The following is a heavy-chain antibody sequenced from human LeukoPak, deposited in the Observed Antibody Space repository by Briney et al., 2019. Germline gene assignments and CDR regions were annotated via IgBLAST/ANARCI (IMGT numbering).Heavy chain of an antibody. CDR3: ARVSSGGSGGSCYKPYDN. D-gene: IGHD2-15*01. CDR1: GFTVSSNY. CDR2: IEDDGGEK. V-gene: IGHV3-7*01. J-gene: IGHJ4*02. Sequence: GGSLRLSCAASGFTVSSNYMSWVRQAPGKGLEWVANIEDDGGEKYYVDSVKGRFSISRDHARNSLYLQMNGLGLEDTAVYYCARVSSGGSGGSCYKPYDNWGQGTQVTVSS.